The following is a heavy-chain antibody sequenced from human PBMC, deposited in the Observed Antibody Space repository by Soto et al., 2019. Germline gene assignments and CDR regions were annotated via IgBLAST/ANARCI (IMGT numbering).Heavy chain of an antibody. D-gene: IGHD3-10*01. V-gene: IGHV4-59*01. CDR2: IYYSGST. CDR1: GGSISSYY. Sequence: SETLSLTCTVSGGSISSYYWSWIRQPPGKGLEWIGYIYYSGSTNYNPSLKSRVTISVDTSKNQFSLKLSSVTAADTAVYYCARLPYYYGSGSYYGGDYYYGMDVWGQGTTVTVSS. J-gene: IGHJ6*02. CDR3: ARLPYYYGSGSYYGGDYYYGMDV.